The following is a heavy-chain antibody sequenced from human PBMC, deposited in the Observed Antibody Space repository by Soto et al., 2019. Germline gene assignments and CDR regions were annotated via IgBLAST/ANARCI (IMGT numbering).Heavy chain of an antibody. V-gene: IGHV5-51*01. CDR2: IYPGDSDT. CDR3: ARHCSSTSCYLGMDV. J-gene: IGHJ6*04. Sequence: PGESLKISCKGSGYSFTSYWIGWVRQMPGKGLDWMGFIYPGDSDTRYSPSFQGQVTISADKSISTAYLQWSSLKASDTAMYYCARHCSSTSCYLGMDVWGKGTTVTVSS. D-gene: IGHD2-2*01. CDR1: GYSFTSYW.